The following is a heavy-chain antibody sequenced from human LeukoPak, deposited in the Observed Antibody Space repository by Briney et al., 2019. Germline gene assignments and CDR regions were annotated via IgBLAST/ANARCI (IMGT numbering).Heavy chain of an antibody. CDR2: ISGSGAGT. J-gene: IGHJ4*02. CDR3: ARVGYYDRTGYFDY. CDR1: GFTFSSYA. V-gene: IGHV3-23*01. D-gene: IGHD3-22*01. Sequence: GGSLRLSCAASGFTFSSYAMSWVRQAPGKGLEWVSSISGSGAGTYYADSVKGRFTISRDNSKNTLYLQMNSLRAEDTAVYYCARVGYYDRTGYFDYWGQGTLVTVSS.